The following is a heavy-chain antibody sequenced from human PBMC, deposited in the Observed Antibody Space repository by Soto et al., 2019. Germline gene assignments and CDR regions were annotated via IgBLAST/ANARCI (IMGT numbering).Heavy chain of an antibody. CDR2: ILPIFDTT. V-gene: IGHV1-69*01. CDR1: GGIFSSNA. J-gene: IGHJ4*02. CDR3: ATGGRGYSSAPRFHFEY. Sequence: QVQLVQSGAEVKKPGSSVKVSCQASGGIFSSNAISWVRQAPGQGLEWMGGILPIFDTTHYAQKFQGRVTITADESTSTAYMELSSLKSEDTALYYCATGGRGYSSAPRFHFEYWGQGTLVTVSS. D-gene: IGHD5-18*01.